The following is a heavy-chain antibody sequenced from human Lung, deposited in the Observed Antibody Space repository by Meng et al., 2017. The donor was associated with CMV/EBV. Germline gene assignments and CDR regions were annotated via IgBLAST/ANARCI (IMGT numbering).Heavy chain of an antibody. D-gene: IGHD1-1*01. CDR2: IYYSGST. J-gene: IGHJ6*02. V-gene: IGHV4-59*01. CDR1: GASISSYY. CDR3: ARFSATGAYYYGMDV. Sequence: LXCTVSGASISSYYWSWIRQPPGRGLEYIGFIYYSGSTNYNPSLRRPVIISIDTSKNQFSLKLSSVTTADTAVYYCARFSATGAYYYGMDVWGQGXTVTVSS.